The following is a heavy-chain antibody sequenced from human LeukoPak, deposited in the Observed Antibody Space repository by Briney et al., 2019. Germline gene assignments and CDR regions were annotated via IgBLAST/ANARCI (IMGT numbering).Heavy chain of an antibody. CDR1: GGTFSSYA. CDR2: IIPIFGTA. CDR3: ARGDNWGFDY. D-gene: IGHD7-27*01. Sequence: SVNVSCTASGGTFSSYAISWVRQAPGQGLEWMGGIIPIFGTANYAQKFQGRVTITADESTSTAYMELSSLRSEDTAVYYCARGDNWGFDYWGQGTLVTVSS. J-gene: IGHJ4*02. V-gene: IGHV1-69*01.